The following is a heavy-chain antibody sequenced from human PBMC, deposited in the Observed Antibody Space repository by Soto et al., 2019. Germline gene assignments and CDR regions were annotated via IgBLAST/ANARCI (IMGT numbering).Heavy chain of an antibody. D-gene: IGHD5-12*01. CDR2: INAGNGNT. CDR3: ARDLNIVATMGSIYYYYGMDV. V-gene: IGHV1-3*01. J-gene: IGHJ6*02. CDR1: GYTFTNYA. Sequence: ASVKVSCKASGYTFTNYAMHWVRQAPGQRLEWMGWINAGNGNTKYSQKFQGRVTITRDTSASTAYMELSSLRSEDTAVYYCARDLNIVATMGSIYYYYGMDVWGQGTTVTVSS.